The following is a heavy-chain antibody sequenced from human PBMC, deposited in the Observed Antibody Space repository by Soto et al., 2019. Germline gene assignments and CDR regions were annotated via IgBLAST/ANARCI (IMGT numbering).Heavy chain of an antibody. V-gene: IGHV1-24*01. D-gene: IGHD3-10*01. Sequence: ASVKVSCKVSGYTLTELSMHWVRQAPGKGLEWMGGFDPEDGETIYAQKFQGRVTMTEDTSTDTAYMELSSLRSEDTAVYYCATDLNYGSGSSYKWHNWFDPWGQGTLVTVSS. CDR3: ATDLNYGSGSSYKWHNWFDP. CDR1: GYTLTELS. J-gene: IGHJ5*02. CDR2: FDPEDGET.